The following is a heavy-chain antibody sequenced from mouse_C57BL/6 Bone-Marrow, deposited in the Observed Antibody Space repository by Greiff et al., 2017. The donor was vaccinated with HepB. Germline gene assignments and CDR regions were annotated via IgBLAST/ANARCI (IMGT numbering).Heavy chain of an antibody. CDR2: IYPRSGNT. V-gene: IGHV1-81*01. Sequence: QVQLQQSGAELARPGASVKLSCKASGYTFTSYGISWVKQRTGQGLEWIGEIYPRSGNTYYNEKFKGKATLTADKSSSTAYMGLRSLTSEDSAVYFCARLGRVFAYWGQGTLVTVSA. CDR1: GYTFTSYG. CDR3: ARLGRVFAY. J-gene: IGHJ3*01. D-gene: IGHD4-1*01.